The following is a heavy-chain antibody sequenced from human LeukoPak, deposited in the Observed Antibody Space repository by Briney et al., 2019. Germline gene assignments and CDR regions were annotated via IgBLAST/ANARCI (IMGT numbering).Heavy chain of an antibody. J-gene: IGHJ4*02. CDR3: AKDEAGYSSG. Sequence: GGSLRVSCEASGFTFSNYAMHWVRQAPGEGLEYVATIRSNGGSTYFAHAVQGRFTISRDKSKNMVHLQMGSLRVEDTAVNYCAKDEAGYSSGWGQGHRVTVSS. CDR2: IRSNGGST. V-gene: IGHV3-64*01. CDR1: GFTFSNYA. D-gene: IGHD6-19*01.